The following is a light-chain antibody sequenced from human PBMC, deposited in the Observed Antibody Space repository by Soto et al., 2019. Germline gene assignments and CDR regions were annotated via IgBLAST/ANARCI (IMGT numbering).Light chain of an antibody. CDR2: NVN. Sequence: QSVLTQSASVSGSPGQSITISCTGTSSDVGNYNYVSWYQQHPGEVPKLIIFNVNNRPSGVSNRFSGSKSGNTASLTISGLQAEHEAAYYCSSFTSSTTYVFGTGTKVTVL. V-gene: IGLV2-14*01. CDR1: SSDVGNYNY. J-gene: IGLJ1*01. CDR3: SSFTSSTTYV.